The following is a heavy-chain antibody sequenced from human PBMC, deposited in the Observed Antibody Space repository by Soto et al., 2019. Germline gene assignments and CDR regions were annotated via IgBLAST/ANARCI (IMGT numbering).Heavy chain of an antibody. D-gene: IGHD2-21*01. CDR1: GGTSSRDGYC. CDR3: ARTAYCGADGYSAAFDT. CDR2: IYYSGST. Sequence: SETLCVRRSGSGGTSSRDGYCGSRLRQAPGKGLEWIGYIYYSGSTYYNPSLKSRVTISVDTSKNQFSLKLSSVTAADTAVYYGARTAYCGADGYSAAFDTWGQGPMVT. J-gene: IGHJ3*02. V-gene: IGHV4-31*02.